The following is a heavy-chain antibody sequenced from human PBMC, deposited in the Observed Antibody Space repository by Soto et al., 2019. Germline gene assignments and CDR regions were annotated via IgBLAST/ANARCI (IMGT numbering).Heavy chain of an antibody. V-gene: IGHV3-23*01. CDR1: GFTFSGYA. CDR2: ISGSGGST. D-gene: IGHD6-19*01. CDR3: AKQSYSSGQGYYYYYMDV. Sequence: GGSLRLSCAAAGFTFSGYAMSWVRQAPGKGLEWVSAISGSGGSTYYADSVKGRFTISRDNSKNTLYLQMNSLRAEDTAVYYCAKQSYSSGQGYYYYYMDVWGKGTTVTVS. J-gene: IGHJ6*03.